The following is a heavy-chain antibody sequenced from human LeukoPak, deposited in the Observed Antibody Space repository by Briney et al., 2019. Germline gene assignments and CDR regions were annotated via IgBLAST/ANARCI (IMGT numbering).Heavy chain of an antibody. Sequence: PSETLSLTCTVSGGSISSGGYYWSWIRQPPGKGLEWIGYIYHSGSTYYNPSLKSRVTISVDRSKNQFSLKLSSVTAADTAVYYCARVKIVGASLDYWGQGTLVTVSS. CDR3: ARVKIVGASLDY. CDR2: IYHSGST. V-gene: IGHV4-30-2*01. CDR1: GGSISSGGYY. J-gene: IGHJ4*02. D-gene: IGHD1-26*01.